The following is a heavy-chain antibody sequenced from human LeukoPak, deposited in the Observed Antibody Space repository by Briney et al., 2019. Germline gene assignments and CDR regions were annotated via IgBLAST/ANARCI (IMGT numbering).Heavy chain of an antibody. CDR2: ISSSGGTI. CDR3: ARGDRDGYNYLFDY. V-gene: IGHV3-48*02. Sequence: PGGSLRLSCGASGFTFTSYTMNWVRQAPGKGLQWVSYISSSGGTIYYADSVKGRFTISRDNVKNSLYLQMNSLRDRDTAVYYCARGDRDGYNYLFDYWGQGTQVTVSS. CDR1: GFTFTSYT. J-gene: IGHJ4*02. D-gene: IGHD5-24*01.